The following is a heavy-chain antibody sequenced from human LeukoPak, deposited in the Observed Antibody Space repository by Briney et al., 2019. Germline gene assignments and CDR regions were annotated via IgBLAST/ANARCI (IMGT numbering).Heavy chain of an antibody. Sequence: SETLSLTCTVSGGSISSYYWSWIRQPPGKGLEWIGYIYYTGSTNYNPSLKSRVTISVETSKNQFSLKLKSVTAADTAVYYCARGGYYGSGNDFKFDPWGQGTLVTVSS. CDR2: IYYTGST. CDR1: GGSISSYY. CDR3: ARGGYYGSGNDFKFDP. J-gene: IGHJ5*02. V-gene: IGHV4-59*01. D-gene: IGHD3-10*01.